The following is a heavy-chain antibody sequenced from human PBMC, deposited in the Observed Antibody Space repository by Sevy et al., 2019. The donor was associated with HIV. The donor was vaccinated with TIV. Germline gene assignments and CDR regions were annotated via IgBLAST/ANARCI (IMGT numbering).Heavy chain of an antibody. D-gene: IGHD2-2*01. CDR3: ARILSTSYYYYHAMDV. J-gene: IGHJ6*02. V-gene: IGHV1-8*01. CDR1: GYTVTTYD. CDR2: MNPNSGNT. Sequence: ASVKVSCKASGYTVTTYDINWVRQATGQGLEWMGWMNPNSGNTGYAQKFQGRVTMTRNTSIETAYMELSSLRSEDTAVYYCARILSTSYYYYHAMDVWGQGTTVTVSS.